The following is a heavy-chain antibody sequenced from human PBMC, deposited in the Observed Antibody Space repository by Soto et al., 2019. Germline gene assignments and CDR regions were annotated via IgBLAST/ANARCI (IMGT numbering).Heavy chain of an antibody. D-gene: IGHD6-6*01. J-gene: IGHJ6*02. Sequence: PGGSLRLSCAASGFTFSSYGMHWVRQAPGKGLEWVAVISYDGSNKYYADSVKGRFTISRDNSKNTLYLQMNSLRAEDTAVYYCAKDLAYSSSPDYYYYYGMDVWGQGTTVTVSS. CDR2: ISYDGSNK. CDR1: GFTFSSYG. CDR3: AKDLAYSSSPDYYYYYGMDV. V-gene: IGHV3-30*18.